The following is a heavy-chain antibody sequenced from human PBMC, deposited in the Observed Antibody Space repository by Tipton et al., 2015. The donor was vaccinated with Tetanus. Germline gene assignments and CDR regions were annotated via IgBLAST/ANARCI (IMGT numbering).Heavy chain of an antibody. CDR2: IYTSGST. CDR1: GGSISSYY. J-gene: IGHJ2*01. CDR3: ARDQMAIAAATHWYFDL. V-gene: IGHV4-4*07. Sequence: TLSLTCTVSGGSISSYYWSWIRQPAGKGLEWIGRIYTSGSTNYNPSLKSRVTMSVDTSKNQFSLKLSSVTAADTAVYYCARDQMAIAAATHWYFDLWGRGTLVTVSS. D-gene: IGHD6-13*01.